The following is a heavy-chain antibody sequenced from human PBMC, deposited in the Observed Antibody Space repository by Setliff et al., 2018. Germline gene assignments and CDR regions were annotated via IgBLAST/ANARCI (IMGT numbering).Heavy chain of an antibody. J-gene: IGHJ3*02. CDR3: VRDDADNYDAFDN. CDR2: IRNDGATT. D-gene: IGHD3-22*01. Sequence: GGSLRLSCTTSGFTFGDYTMTWVRQAPGKGLEWLSNIRNDGATTSYADSVKGRFTISRDNAKNSFYLQMNTLRAEDTGVYYCVRDDADNYDAFDNWGQGTLVTVSS. CDR1: GFTFGDYT. V-gene: IGHV3-48*01.